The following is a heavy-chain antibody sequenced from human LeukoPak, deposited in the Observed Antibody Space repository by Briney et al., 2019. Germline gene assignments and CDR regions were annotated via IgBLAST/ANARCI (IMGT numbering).Heavy chain of an antibody. CDR2: INSDGSST. D-gene: IGHD1-26*01. CDR1: GFTFSSYW. J-gene: IGHJ4*02. Sequence: PGGSLRLSCAASGFTFSSYWMHWVRQAPGKGLVWVSRINSDGSSTSYADSVKGRFTISRDNAKNTLYLQMNSLRAEDTAVYYCARVQAFWELSHYFDYWGQGTLVTVSS. CDR3: ARVQAFWELSHYFDY. V-gene: IGHV3-74*01.